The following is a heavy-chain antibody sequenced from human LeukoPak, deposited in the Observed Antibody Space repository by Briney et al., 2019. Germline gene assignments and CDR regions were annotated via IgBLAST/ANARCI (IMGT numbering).Heavy chain of an antibody. V-gene: IGHV3-74*01. CDR2: INRDGSNT. D-gene: IGHD2-2*01. CDR3: ARDSYTSPDY. Sequence: QTGGSLRLSCAASGFTFSSYWMYWVRQVPVKGLVWVSRINRDGSNTVYADSVKGRFTISRDNAKNTLYLQMNSLRDEDTAVYYCARDSYTSPDYWGQGILVTVSS. J-gene: IGHJ4*02. CDR1: GFTFSSYW.